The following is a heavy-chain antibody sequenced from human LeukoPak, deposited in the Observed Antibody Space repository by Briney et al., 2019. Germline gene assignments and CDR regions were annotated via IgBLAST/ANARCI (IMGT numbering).Heavy chain of an antibody. CDR1: GFTFSNYG. CDR3: ARGYSSSSAPPVLDP. V-gene: IGHV3-33*01. D-gene: IGHD6-6*01. Sequence: GRSLRLSCAASGFTFSNYGMHWVRQAPGKGLEWVAVIWYDGSNEYYGDSVKGRFIISRDNSRNTLYLQMNSLRAEDTAVYYCARGYSSSSAPPVLDPWGQGTLVTVSS. CDR2: IWYDGSNE. J-gene: IGHJ5*02.